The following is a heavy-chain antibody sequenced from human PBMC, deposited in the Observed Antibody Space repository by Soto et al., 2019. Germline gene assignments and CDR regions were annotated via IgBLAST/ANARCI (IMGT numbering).Heavy chain of an antibody. CDR3: AKDGTTSKITMVRGVPVFRIPDY. D-gene: IGHD3-10*01. Sequence: TGGSLRLSCAASGFTFSSYGMHWARQAPGKGLEWVAVISYDGSNKYYADSVKGRFTISRDNSKNTLYLQMNSLRAEDTAVYYCAKDGTTSKITMVRGVPVFRIPDYWGQGTLVTGSS. CDR2: ISYDGSNK. J-gene: IGHJ4*02. V-gene: IGHV3-30*18. CDR1: GFTFSSYG.